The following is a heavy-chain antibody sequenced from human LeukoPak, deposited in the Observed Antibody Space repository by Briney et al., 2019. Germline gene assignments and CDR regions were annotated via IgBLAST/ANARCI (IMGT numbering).Heavy chain of an antibody. V-gene: IGHV4-59*08. J-gene: IGHJ6*03. CDR3: ARLLADTSLTPYYYYIYV. D-gene: IGHD5-18*01. CDR2: IYYSGST. CDR1: GCSISGHY. Sequence: SETLSLTCTASGCSISGHYWRWIRQPPGKGLEWIGYIYYSGSTNYNPSLKSRATISVDTSMNKYSLKLSSVTVADTAVYYCARLLADTSLTPYYYYIYVWGKGTTVTVSS.